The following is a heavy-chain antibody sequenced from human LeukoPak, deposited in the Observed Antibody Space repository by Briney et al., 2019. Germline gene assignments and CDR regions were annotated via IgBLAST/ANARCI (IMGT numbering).Heavy chain of an antibody. CDR1: GVSISSYY. D-gene: IGHD5-18*01. CDR2: IYYSGST. Sequence: SETLSLTCTVSGVSISSYYWSWIRQPPGKGLEWIGYIYYSGSTNYNPSLKSRVTISVDTSKNQFSLKLSSVTAADTAVYYCARGQLGYSYGYVDYWGQGTLVTVSS. V-gene: IGHV4-59*08. CDR3: ARGQLGYSYGYVDY. J-gene: IGHJ4*02.